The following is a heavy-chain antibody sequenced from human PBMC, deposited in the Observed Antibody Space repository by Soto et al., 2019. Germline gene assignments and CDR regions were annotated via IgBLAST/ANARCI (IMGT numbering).Heavy chain of an antibody. CDR1: GDTFTDYY. CDR2: VNPSSGHT. J-gene: IGHJ4*02. Sequence: QVQLVQSGAEVKKPGASVKVSCKASGDTFTDYYIHWVRQAPGQGLEWMGPVNPSSGHTTYAKHFPGRMTMTRDTSTSTLYMELTSLSSEDTAVYYCARGGHVVVVTAALDYWGQGTLVTVSS. CDR3: ARGGHVVVVTAALDY. V-gene: IGHV1-46*01. D-gene: IGHD2-21*02.